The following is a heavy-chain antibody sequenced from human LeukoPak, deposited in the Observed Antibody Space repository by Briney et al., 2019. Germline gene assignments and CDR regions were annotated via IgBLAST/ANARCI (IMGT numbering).Heavy chain of an antibody. Sequence: GSLRLSCAASGFTFGSYAMSWVRQPPGKGLEWIGEIYHSGSTNYNPSLKSRVTISVDKSKNQFSLKLSSVTAADTAVYYCARGLRNVWLRYNWFDPWGQGTLVTVSS. CDR2: IYHSGST. V-gene: IGHV4-4*02. J-gene: IGHJ5*02. CDR1: GFTFGSYAM. CDR3: ARGLRNVWLRYNWFDP. D-gene: IGHD3-16*01.